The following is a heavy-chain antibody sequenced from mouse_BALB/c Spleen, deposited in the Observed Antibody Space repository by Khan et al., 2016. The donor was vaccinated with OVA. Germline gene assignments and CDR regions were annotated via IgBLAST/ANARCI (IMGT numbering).Heavy chain of an antibody. CDR1: GFSLTSYG. Sequence: QVQLKESGPGLVAPSQSLSITCTVSGFSLTSYGVSWVRQPPGKGLEWLGVIWGDGNTNYHSALIPRLSISKDNSKSQVFLNIKRLQTDDTATYYCAKKGYYGYGNAWFAYWGQGTLVTVSA. CDR2: IWGDGNT. CDR3: AKKGYYGYGNAWFAY. D-gene: IGHD1-2*01. V-gene: IGHV2-3*01. J-gene: IGHJ3*01.